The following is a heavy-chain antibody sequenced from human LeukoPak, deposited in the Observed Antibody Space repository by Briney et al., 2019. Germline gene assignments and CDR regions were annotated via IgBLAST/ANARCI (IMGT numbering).Heavy chain of an antibody. CDR1: GGSISSYY. Sequence: PSETLSLTCTVSGGSISSYYWSWIRQPPGKGLEWIGRIDTSGTTKYHPSLNSRVTMSLDTSKNQLSLNLSSVTAADTSVYYCARSGGSGFQLDSWGQGTLVTVSS. D-gene: IGHD1-26*01. V-gene: IGHV4-4*07. CDR3: ARSGGSGFQLDS. J-gene: IGHJ4*02. CDR2: IDTSGTT.